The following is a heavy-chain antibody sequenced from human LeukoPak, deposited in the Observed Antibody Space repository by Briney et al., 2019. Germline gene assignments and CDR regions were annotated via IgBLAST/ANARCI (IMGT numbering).Heavy chain of an antibody. CDR1: GFTVSSNY. J-gene: IGHJ4*02. CDR3: ARAGSSWYPLDY. D-gene: IGHD6-13*01. V-gene: IGHV3-66*02. Sequence: GGSLRLSCAASGFTVSSNYMSWVRQAPGKGLEWVSVIYSGGSTYYADSVKGRFTISRDNSKNTLYLHMNSLRPEDTAVYYCARAGSSWYPLDYWGREPWSPSPQ. CDR2: IYSGGST.